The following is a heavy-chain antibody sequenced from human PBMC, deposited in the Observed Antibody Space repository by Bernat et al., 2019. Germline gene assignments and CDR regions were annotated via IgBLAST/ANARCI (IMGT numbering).Heavy chain of an antibody. CDR1: GFTFSSYS. Sequence: EVQLVESGGGLVKPGGSLRLSCAASGFTFSSYSMNWVRQAPGKGLEWVSYIISSSSYIYYADSVKGPFTISRDNAKNSLYLQMNSLRAEDTAVYYCARDSTNMVQGVPGYYYYYMDVWGKGTTVTVSS. CDR2: IISSSSYI. J-gene: IGHJ6*03. CDR3: ARDSTNMVQGVPGYYYYYMDV. D-gene: IGHD3-10*01. V-gene: IGHV3-21*05.